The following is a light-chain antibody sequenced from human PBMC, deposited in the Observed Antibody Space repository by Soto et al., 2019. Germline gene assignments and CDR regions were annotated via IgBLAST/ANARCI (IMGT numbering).Light chain of an antibody. Sequence: DIVMTQSADPLAVSLGERATINCKSSQSLLYDSDNKNYLAWYQQKPGQPPTLLIYWASTRESGVPDRFSGSGSGTDFTLTISSLQAEDVAVYFCQQYYSTPWTFGQGTKVEIK. CDR3: QQYYSTPWT. CDR1: QSLLYDSDNKNY. CDR2: WAS. V-gene: IGKV4-1*01. J-gene: IGKJ1*01.